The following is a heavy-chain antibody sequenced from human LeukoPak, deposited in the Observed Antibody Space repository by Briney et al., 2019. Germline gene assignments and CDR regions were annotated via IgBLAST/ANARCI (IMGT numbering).Heavy chain of an antibody. CDR2: ISSNGGST. D-gene: IGHD6-6*01. J-gene: IGHJ4*02. CDR3: AKDLDSSSSGVRFDY. Sequence: GGSLRLSCAASGFTFSSYAMHWVRQAPGKGLEHVSAISSNGGSTYYANSVKGRFTISRDNSKNTLYLQMDSLRAEDTAVYYCAKDLDSSSSGVRFDYWGQGTLVTVSS. V-gene: IGHV3-64*01. CDR1: GFTFSSYA.